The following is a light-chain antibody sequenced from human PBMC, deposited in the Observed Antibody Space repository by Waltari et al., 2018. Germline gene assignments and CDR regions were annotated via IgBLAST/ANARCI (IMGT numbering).Light chain of an antibody. CDR2: EVS. Sequence: QSALTQPASVSGSPGPSITIPCTGTSSAIGGYNYVSWYQQHPGNAPKVIIYEVSKRPSGVSHRFSGSKSGNTASLTISGLQADDEADYYCGSYTSSSSLDVVFGGGTELTVL. CDR1: SSAIGGYNY. V-gene: IGLV2-14*03. CDR3: GSYTSSSSLDVV. J-gene: IGLJ3*02.